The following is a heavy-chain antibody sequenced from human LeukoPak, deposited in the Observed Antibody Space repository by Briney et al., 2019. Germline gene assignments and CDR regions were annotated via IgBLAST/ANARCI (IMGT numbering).Heavy chain of an antibody. Sequence: SETLSLTCTVSGGSISSYYWSWIRQPAGKGLEWIGRIYTSGSTNYNPSLKSRVNMSVDTSKNQFSLKLSSVTAADTAVYYCASLYSYGGGLDYWGQGTLVTVSS. V-gene: IGHV4-4*07. CDR3: ASLYSYGGGLDY. CDR1: GGSISSYY. CDR2: IYTSGST. D-gene: IGHD5-18*01. J-gene: IGHJ4*02.